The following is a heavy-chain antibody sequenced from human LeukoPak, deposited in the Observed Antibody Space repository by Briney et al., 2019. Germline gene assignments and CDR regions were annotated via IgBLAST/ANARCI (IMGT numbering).Heavy chain of an antibody. CDR3: AKDADIGAAGYYFDN. CDR2: ISSNGKNV. J-gene: IGHJ4*02. V-gene: IGHV3-30*18. Sequence: GGSLRLSCAASGFTFSTYGMHWVRQAPGKGLEWVTVISSNGKNVYYADSVKGRFTISRDNSKNTLFLQMNSLRVEDTALYNCAKDADIGAAGYYFDNWGRGTLVTVSS. D-gene: IGHD6-13*01. CDR1: GFTFSTYG.